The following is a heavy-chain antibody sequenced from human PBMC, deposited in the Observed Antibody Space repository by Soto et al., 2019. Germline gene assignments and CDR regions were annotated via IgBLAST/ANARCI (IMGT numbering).Heavy chain of an antibody. CDR3: AGRSGSSDY. Sequence: QVQLVESGGGVVQPGRSLRLSCAASGFTFSNYTMHWVRQAPGKGLEWVALISYDEIDKYFADAVKGRFTISRDNSKNTLYLKTDSRRAEDTAVYYCAGRSGSSDYWGRGTLVTVSS. J-gene: IGHJ4*02. CDR1: GFTFSNYT. D-gene: IGHD3-10*01. CDR2: ISYDEIDK. V-gene: IGHV3-30*04.